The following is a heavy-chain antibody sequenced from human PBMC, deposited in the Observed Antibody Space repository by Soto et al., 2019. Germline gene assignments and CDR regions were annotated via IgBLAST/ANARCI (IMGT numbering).Heavy chain of an antibody. V-gene: IGHV4-34*01. J-gene: IGHJ6*03. CDR2: IDHSGST. Sequence: SETLSLTCAVYGGSFSGYYWSWIRQPPGKGLEWIGEIDHSGSTNYNPSLKSRVTISVDTSKNQFSLKLSSVTAADTAVYYCARLYCSGGSCYTYYYYYYYMEVWGKGTTVTVSS. D-gene: IGHD2-15*01. CDR3: ARLYCSGGSCYTYYYYYYYMEV. CDR1: GGSFSGYY.